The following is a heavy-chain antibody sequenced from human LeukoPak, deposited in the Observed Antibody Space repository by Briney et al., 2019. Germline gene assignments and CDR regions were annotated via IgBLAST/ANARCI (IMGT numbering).Heavy chain of an antibody. V-gene: IGHV1-46*01. J-gene: IGHJ4*02. Sequence: ASVKVSFKASGYTFTSYYMHWVRPAPGQGLEWMGIINPSGGSTSYAQKFQGRVTMTRDMSTSTVYMELSSLRSEDTAVYYCAREFRPVYYDSSGYYPTDDFDYWGQGTLVTVSS. D-gene: IGHD3-22*01. CDR1: GYTFTSYY. CDR2: INPSGGST. CDR3: AREFRPVYYDSSGYYPTDDFDY.